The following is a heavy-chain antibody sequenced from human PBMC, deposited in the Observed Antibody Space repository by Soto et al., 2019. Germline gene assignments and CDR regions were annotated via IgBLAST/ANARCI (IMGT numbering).Heavy chain of an antibody. Sequence: QVQLQQWGAGLLKPSETLSLTCAVYGGSFSGYNWSWIRQPPGNGLEWIGEINHSGSTNYNPSLKSRVTISVDTSKNQFSLKLSSVTAADTAVYYCASWPLGYCSSTSCRSDIWGQGTMVTVSS. CDR3: ASWPLGYCSSTSCRSDI. CDR1: GGSFSGYN. CDR2: INHSGST. J-gene: IGHJ3*02. D-gene: IGHD2-2*01. V-gene: IGHV4-34*01.